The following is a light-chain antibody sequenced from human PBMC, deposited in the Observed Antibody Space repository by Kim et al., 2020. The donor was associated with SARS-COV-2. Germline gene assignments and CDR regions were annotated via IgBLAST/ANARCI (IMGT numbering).Light chain of an antibody. Sequence: GQKVTIAGSGSSSNIGYNYVSWYQHLPGTAPKLLIYDNNKRPSGIPDRFSGSKSGTSATLGITGLQTGDEADYYCGTWDSSLSAGVFGTGTKVTVL. J-gene: IGLJ1*01. CDR2: DNN. CDR1: SSNIGYNY. CDR3: GTWDSSLSAGV. V-gene: IGLV1-51*01.